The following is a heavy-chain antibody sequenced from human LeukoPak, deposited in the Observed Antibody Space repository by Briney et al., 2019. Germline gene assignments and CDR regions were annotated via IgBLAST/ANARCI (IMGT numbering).Heavy chain of an antibody. J-gene: IGHJ4*02. V-gene: IGHV4-30-4*01. Sequence: PSETLSLTCTVSGGSISSGNYFWSWIRQPPGKGLEPMGYISYSGTTYYNPSLKSRLTISADTSKNQFSLKLDSVTAADTAVYFCARHQLRHSLDYWGQGSLVTVFS. CDR1: GGSISSGNYF. CDR2: ISYSGTT. CDR3: ARHQLRHSLDY. D-gene: IGHD2-2*01.